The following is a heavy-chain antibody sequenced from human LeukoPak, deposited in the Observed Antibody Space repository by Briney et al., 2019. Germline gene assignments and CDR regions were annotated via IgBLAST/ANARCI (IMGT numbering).Heavy chain of an antibody. J-gene: IGHJ4*02. CDR1: GYNFINLG. CDR3: AREGDFGSYPFDL. D-gene: IGHD3-3*01. CDR2: INPLNGHT. V-gene: IGHV1-18*04. Sequence: ASVKVSCKASGYNFINLGISWVRQAPGQGLEWMGWINPLNGHTTFAKKFQDRVSMTVDKSTTTVYVFLRSLRYDDTAVYYCAREGDFGSYPFDLWGQGTLVSVSS.